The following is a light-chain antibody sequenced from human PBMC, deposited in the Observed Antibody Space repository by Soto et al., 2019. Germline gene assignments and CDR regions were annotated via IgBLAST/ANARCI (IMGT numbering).Light chain of an antibody. CDR3: HQFGYSPRT. Sequence: EIVLTQSPCTLSLSPGETATLSCRASQTVNSDYLAWFQQRPGQAPRLLIFATSRRATDIPDRFSGSGSGTDFTLAIRRLEPEDFAVYYCHQFGYSPRTCGQGTK. CDR1: QTVNSDY. V-gene: IGKV3-20*01. J-gene: IGKJ1*01. CDR2: ATS.